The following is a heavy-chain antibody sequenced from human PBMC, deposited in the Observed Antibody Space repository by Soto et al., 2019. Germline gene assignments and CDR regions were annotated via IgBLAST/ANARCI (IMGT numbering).Heavy chain of an antibody. CDR3: AKDAKVASAPYFFDD. V-gene: IGHV3-23*01. CDR1: GFTFDSYA. D-gene: IGHD6-13*01. CDR2: LGGSGATT. J-gene: IGHJ4*02. Sequence: EVQLLQSEGGLVQPGGSLRLSCAASGFTFDSYAMSWVRQAPGKGPEWVSALGGSGATTHYADSVKGRFTISRDNSKNTVYLQMNSLRVEDPAVYYCAKDAKVASAPYFFDDWGQGTLVIVSS.